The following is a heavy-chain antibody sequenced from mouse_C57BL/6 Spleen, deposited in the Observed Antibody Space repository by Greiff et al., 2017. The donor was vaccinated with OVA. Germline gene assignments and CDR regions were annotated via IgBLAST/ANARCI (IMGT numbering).Heavy chain of an antibody. J-gene: IGHJ4*01. D-gene: IGHD2-1*01. CDR3: AREGYGNYVGDY. Sequence: QVQLKQPGAELVKPGASVKLSCKASGYTFTSYWMQWVKQRPGQGLEWIGEIDPSDSYTNYNQKFKGKATLTVDTSSSTAYMQLSSLTSEDSAVYYCAREGYGNYVGDYWGQGTSVTVSS. V-gene: IGHV1-50*01. CDR1: GYTFTSYW. CDR2: IDPSDSYT.